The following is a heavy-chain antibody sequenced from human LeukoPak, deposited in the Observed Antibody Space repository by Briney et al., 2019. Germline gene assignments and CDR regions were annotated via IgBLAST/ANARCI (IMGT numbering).Heavy chain of an antibody. V-gene: IGHV1-8*01. Sequence: GASVKVSCKASGYTLTSYDINWVRQATGQGLEWMGWMNPNSGNTGYAQKFQGRVTMTRNTSISTAYMELSSLRSEDTAVYYCARAGYYYDSSGPEIPFDYWGQGTLVTVSS. CDR3: ARAGYYYDSSGPEIPFDY. CDR1: GYTLTSYD. D-gene: IGHD3-22*01. J-gene: IGHJ4*02. CDR2: MNPNSGNT.